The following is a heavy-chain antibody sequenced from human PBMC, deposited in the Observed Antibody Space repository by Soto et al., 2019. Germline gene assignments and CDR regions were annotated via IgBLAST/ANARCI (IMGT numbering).Heavy chain of an antibody. D-gene: IGHD2-8*01. CDR3: ARFKGGCSNGVCYSYFDY. V-gene: IGHV1-69*06. CDR2: IIPLFGTT. J-gene: IGHJ4*02. CDR1: RGTFSSYA. Sequence: QLQLVQSGAEVKKPGSSVKVSCRTSRGTFSSYAIAWVRQAPGQGLEWMGGIIPLFGTTDHAQNFQGRVTFTADKSTGTAYMELSSLGSEDTDVYFCARFKGGCSNGVCYSYFDYWGQGTLVTVSS.